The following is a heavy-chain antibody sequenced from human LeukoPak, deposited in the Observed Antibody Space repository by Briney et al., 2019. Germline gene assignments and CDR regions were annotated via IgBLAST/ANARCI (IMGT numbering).Heavy chain of an antibody. V-gene: IGHV3-21*01. CDR1: GFTFSSYS. CDR3: ARDGSWDYIWGSYRYPASHFDY. J-gene: IGHJ4*02. Sequence: GGSLRLSCAASGFTFSSYSMNWVRQAPGKGLEWVXXXXXXXXXIYYADSVKGRFTISRDNAKNSLYLQMNSLRAEDTAVYYCARDGSWDYIWGSYRYPASHFDYWGQGTLVTVSS. D-gene: IGHD3-16*02. CDR2: XXXXXXXI.